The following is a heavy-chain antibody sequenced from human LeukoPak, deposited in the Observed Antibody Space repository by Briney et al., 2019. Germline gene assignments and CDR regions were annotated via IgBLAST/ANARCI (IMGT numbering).Heavy chain of an antibody. J-gene: IGHJ4*02. V-gene: IGHV4-31*03. CDR1: GGSISSGGYY. CDR2: IYYSGST. D-gene: IGHD4-17*01. CDR3: ARGYGDYLSFDY. Sequence: ASETLSLTCTVSGGSISSGGYYWSWIRQHPGKGLEWIGYIYYSGSTYYNPSLKSRVTISVDTSKNQFSLKLSSVTAADTAVYYCARGYGDYLSFDYWGQGTLVTDSS.